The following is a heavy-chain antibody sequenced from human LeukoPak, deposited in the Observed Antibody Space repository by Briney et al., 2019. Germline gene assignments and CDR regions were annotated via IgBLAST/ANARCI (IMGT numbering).Heavy chain of an antibody. V-gene: IGHV3-21*01. CDR1: GFTFSSYS. Sequence: SGGSLRLSCAASGFTFSSYSMNWVRQAPGKGLEWVSSISSSSSYIYYADSVKGRFTISRDNAKNSLYLQMNSLRAEDTAVYYCAKDLGLRYSYGPVYDAFDIWGQGTMVTVSS. J-gene: IGHJ3*02. D-gene: IGHD5-18*01. CDR2: ISSSSSYI. CDR3: AKDLGLRYSYGPVYDAFDI.